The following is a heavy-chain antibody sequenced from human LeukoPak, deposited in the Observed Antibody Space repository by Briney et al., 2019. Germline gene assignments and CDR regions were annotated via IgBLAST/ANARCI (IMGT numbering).Heavy chain of an antibody. J-gene: IGHJ6*03. CDR1: GFTFSSHA. V-gene: IGHV3-23*01. CDR2: ISSSGGST. CDR3: ARGLYCTSSSCYFGGGNFYYYMDV. Sequence: GGSLRLSCAASGFTFSSHAMSWVRQAPGKGLEWVSGISSSGGSTYYADSVKGRFTISRDNSKNMLYLQMNSLRAEDTAIYYCARGLYCTSSSCYFGGGNFYYYMDVWGRGTTVTVSS. D-gene: IGHD2-2*01.